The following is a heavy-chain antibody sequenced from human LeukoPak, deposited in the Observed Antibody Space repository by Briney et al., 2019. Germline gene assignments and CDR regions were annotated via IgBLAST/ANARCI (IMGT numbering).Heavy chain of an antibody. CDR2: IDPSDSYT. CDR1: GYSFTTNW. Sequence: NHGESLKISCKGSGYSFTTNWITWVRQTPGKGLEWMGTIDPSDSYTIYSPSFQGHVTISADKSISSAYLQWSSLKASDTAMYFCARRIYGNYAKDYWGQGTLVTVSS. J-gene: IGHJ4*02. D-gene: IGHD4-11*01. V-gene: IGHV5-10-1*01. CDR3: ARRIYGNYAKDY.